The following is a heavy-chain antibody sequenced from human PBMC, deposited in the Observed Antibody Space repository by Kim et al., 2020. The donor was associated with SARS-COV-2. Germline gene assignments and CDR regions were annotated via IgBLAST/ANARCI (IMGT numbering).Heavy chain of an antibody. CDR1: GGSISSSSYY. V-gene: IGHV4-39*01. CDR2: IYYSGST. Sequence: SETLSLTCTVSGGSISSSSYYWGWIRQPPGKGLEWIGSIYYSGSTYYNPSLKSRVTISVDTSKNQFSLKLSSVTAADTAVYYCARQLPGHYYDSRATFDYWGQGTLVTVSS. D-gene: IGHD3-22*01. J-gene: IGHJ4*02. CDR3: ARQLPGHYYDSRATFDY.